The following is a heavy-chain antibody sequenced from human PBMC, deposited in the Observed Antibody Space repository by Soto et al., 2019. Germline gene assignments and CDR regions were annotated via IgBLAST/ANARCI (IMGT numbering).Heavy chain of an antibody. Sequence: PSETLSLTCTVSGGSISSYYWSWIRQPPGKGLEWIGYIYYSGSTNYNPSLKSRVTISVDTSKNQFSLKLSSVTAADTAVYYCARVRDILTGPGPPHAFDIWGQGTMVTVSS. CDR1: GGSISSYY. D-gene: IGHD3-9*01. CDR2: IYYSGST. CDR3: ARVRDILTGPGPPHAFDI. J-gene: IGHJ3*02. V-gene: IGHV4-59*01.